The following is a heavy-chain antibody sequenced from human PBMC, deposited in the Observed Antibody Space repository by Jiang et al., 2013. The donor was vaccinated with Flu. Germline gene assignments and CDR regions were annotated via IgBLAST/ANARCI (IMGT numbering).Heavy chain of an antibody. CDR3: ARVTGYCSGGSCYWGFDP. J-gene: IGHJ5*02. V-gene: IGHV4-39*07. Sequence: PGLVKPSETLSLTCTVSGGSISSSSYYWGWIRQPPGKGLEWIGSIYYSGSTYYNPSLKSRVTISVDTSKNQFSLKLSSVTAADTAVYYCARVTGYCSGGSCYWGFDPWGQGTLVTVSS. CDR2: IYYSGST. CDR1: GGSISSSSYY. D-gene: IGHD2-15*01.